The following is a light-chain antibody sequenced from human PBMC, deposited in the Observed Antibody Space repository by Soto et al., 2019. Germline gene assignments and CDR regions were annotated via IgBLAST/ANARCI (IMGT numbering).Light chain of an antibody. CDR2: GNS. J-gene: IGLJ1*01. CDR1: SSNIGAGYD. Sequence: QPVLTQPPSVSGAPGQRVTISCTGSSSNIGAGYDVHWYQQLPGTAPKLLIYGNSNRPSGVPDRFSGSKSGTSASLAITGRKAEDEADYDCQSYDSSLSGPSYVFGTGTKVTVL. CDR3: QSYDSSLSGPSYV. V-gene: IGLV1-40*01.